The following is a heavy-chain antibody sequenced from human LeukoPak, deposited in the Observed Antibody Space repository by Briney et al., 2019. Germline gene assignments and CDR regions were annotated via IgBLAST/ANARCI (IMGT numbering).Heavy chain of an antibody. CDR2: MWYDGSNK. D-gene: IGHD5-18*01. Sequence: GGSLRLSCAASGFTFSSYGMHWVRQAPGKGLEWVAIMWYDGSNKYYTDSVKGRFTISRDNSKNTLYLQMDSLRVEDTAVYYCAREDTALVIAYWGQGTLVTVSS. CDR3: AREDTALVIAY. V-gene: IGHV3-33*01. CDR1: GFTFSSYG. J-gene: IGHJ4*02.